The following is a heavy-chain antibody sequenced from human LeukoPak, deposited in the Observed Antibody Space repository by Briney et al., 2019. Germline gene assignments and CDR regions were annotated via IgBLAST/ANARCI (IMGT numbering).Heavy chain of an antibody. V-gene: IGHV4-4*07. J-gene: IGHJ6*03. D-gene: IGHD4-11*01. CDR2: VFVTGSP. CDR3: VRDYSSGWPMSYYNPYIDL. Sequence: PSETLSLTCTFSGGSFSSYYWSWIRQPAGKPLEWIGRVFVTGSPNYSPSLKTRVTISLDASKNQLSLRLASVTAADTAVYYCVRDYSSGWPMSYYNPYIDLWGKGTMVTVSS. CDR1: GGSFSSYY.